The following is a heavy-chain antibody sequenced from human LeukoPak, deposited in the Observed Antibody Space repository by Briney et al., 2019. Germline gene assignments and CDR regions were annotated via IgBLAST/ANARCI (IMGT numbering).Heavy chain of an antibody. Sequence: GGSLRLSCAASGFTFSSYGMHWVRQAPGRGLEWVAFIRYDGSNKYYADSVKGRFTISRDNSKNTLYLQMNSLRAEDTAVYYCAKVSGSYLPNFDYWGQGTLVTVS. V-gene: IGHV3-30*02. CDR2: IRYDGSNK. CDR1: GFTFSSYG. D-gene: IGHD2-15*01. J-gene: IGHJ4*02. CDR3: AKVSGSYLPNFDY.